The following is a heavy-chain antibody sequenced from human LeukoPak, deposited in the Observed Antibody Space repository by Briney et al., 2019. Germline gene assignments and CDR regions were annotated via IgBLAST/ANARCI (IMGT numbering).Heavy chain of an antibody. CDR1: GFTFSDYY. Sequence: GGSLRLSCAASGFTFSDYYMSWVRQAPGKGLEWVSAISGSGGSTYYADSVKGRFTISRDNSKNTLYLQMNSLRAEDTAVYYCAKSYTGDYFDYWGQGTLVTVSS. J-gene: IGHJ4*02. CDR3: AKSYTGDYFDY. V-gene: IGHV3-23*01. CDR2: ISGSGGST. D-gene: IGHD2-2*02.